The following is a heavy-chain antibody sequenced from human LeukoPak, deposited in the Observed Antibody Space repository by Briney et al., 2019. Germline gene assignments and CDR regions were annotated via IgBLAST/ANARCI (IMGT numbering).Heavy chain of an antibody. D-gene: IGHD3-9*01. CDR3: ARGGYDILTGFDY. Sequence: PSETLSLTCTVSGGSINSSSYSWGWIRQPPGRGLEWIGSIYHSGSTYYNPSLKSRVTISVDTSKNQFSLKLSSVTAADTAVYYCARGGYDILTGFDYWGQGTLVTVSS. V-gene: IGHV4-39*07. J-gene: IGHJ4*02. CDR2: IYHSGST. CDR1: GGSINSSSYS.